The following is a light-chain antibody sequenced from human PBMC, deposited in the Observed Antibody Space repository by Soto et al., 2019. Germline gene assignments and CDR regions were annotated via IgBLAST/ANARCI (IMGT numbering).Light chain of an antibody. J-gene: IGKJ2*01. CDR2: KAS. CDR1: QSISTW. Sequence: DIQMTQSPSTLSASVGDRVTITCRASQSISTWLAWYQQKPGKAPKLLIYKASNLENGVPSRFRGSGTGTEFTLTIISLQPDDVATYYSQQYNNYNTFGQGTKLEIK. V-gene: IGKV1-5*03. CDR3: QQYNNYNT.